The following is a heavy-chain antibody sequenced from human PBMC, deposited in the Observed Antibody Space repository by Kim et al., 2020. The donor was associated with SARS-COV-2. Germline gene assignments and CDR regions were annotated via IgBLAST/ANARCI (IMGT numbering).Heavy chain of an antibody. D-gene: IGHD4-17*01. CDR2: ISYDGSNK. Sequence: GGSLRLSCAASGFTFSSYAMHWVRQAPGKGLEWVAVISYDGSNKYYADSVKGRFTISRDNSKNTLYLQMNSLRAEDTAVYYCARDKGLDYGGNSGVDYWG. V-gene: IGHV3-30*04. CDR3: ARDKGLDYGGNSGVDY. CDR1: GFTFSSYA. J-gene: IGHJ4*01.